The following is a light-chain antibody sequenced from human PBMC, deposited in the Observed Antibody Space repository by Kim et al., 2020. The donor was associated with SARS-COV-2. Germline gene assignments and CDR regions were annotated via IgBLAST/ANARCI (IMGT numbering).Light chain of an antibody. J-gene: IGKJ2*01. CDR2: GAS. CDR1: QGISSW. Sequence: DIQMTQSPSSLSASVGDRVNITCRASQGISSWVAWYQQKAGKPPKSLIYGASNLQTGVPFRFSGSGSGTHFTLTITNLQSEDFATYYCQQYHILPYTFGRGTKLEIK. CDR3: QQYHILPYT. V-gene: IGKV1D-16*01.